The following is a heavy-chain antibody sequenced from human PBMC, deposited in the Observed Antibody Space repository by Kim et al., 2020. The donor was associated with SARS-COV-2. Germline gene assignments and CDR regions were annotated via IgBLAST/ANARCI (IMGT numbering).Heavy chain of an antibody. CDR3: ARAREMAFGP. CDR2: FYHGGSP. J-gene: IGHJ5*02. CDR1: GYSISAGSY. V-gene: IGHV4-38-2*02. D-gene: IGHD2-8*01. Sequence: SETLSITCTVSGYSISAGSYWGWLRQPPGKALEWIGNFYHGGSPYYNPSLRSRVTISEDSSKNQFSLRLNSVTATDTAVYYCARAREMAFGPWGQGTLVIVSS.